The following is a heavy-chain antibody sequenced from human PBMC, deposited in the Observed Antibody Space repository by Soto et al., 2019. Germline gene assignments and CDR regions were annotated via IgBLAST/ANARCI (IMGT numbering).Heavy chain of an antibody. CDR2: IDPSDSYT. Sequence: GESLKISCKGSGYSFTSYWISWVRQMPGKGLEWMGRIDPSDSYTNYSPSFQGHVTISADKSISTAYLQWSSLKASDTAMYYCARHVEGWNPYYYYYGMDVWGQGTTVTVSS. CDR3: ARHVEGWNPYYYYYGMDV. V-gene: IGHV5-10-1*01. D-gene: IGHD1-1*01. CDR1: GYSFTSYW. J-gene: IGHJ6*02.